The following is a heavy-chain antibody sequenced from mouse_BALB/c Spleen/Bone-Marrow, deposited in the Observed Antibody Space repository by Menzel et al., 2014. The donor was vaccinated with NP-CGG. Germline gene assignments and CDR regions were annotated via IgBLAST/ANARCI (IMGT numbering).Heavy chain of an antibody. V-gene: IGHV1-54*01. CDR1: GYAFTNYL. CDR2: INPGSGGT. J-gene: IGHJ1*01. Sequence: QVQLQQPGAELVRPGTSVKVSCKASGYAFTNYLIEWVKQRPGQGLEWIGVINPGSGGTNYNEKFKGKATLTADKSSSTAYMQLSSLTSDDSAVYFCARELGRWYFDVWGAGTTVTVSS. CDR3: ARELGRWYFDV. D-gene: IGHD4-1*01.